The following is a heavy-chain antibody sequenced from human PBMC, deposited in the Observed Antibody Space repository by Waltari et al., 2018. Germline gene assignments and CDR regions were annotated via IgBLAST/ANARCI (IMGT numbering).Heavy chain of an antibody. CDR1: GFTFSSYA. CDR3: AKDQGYSSGWYSFGY. D-gene: IGHD6-19*01. CDR2: LSGSGGST. J-gene: IGHJ4*02. V-gene: IGHV3-23*01. Sequence: EVQLLESGGGLVQPGGSLRLSCAASGFTFSSYAMSWVRQAPGKGLEWVSGLSGSGGSTSYADTVKGRFTISRDKSKNTLYLQMNSLRAEDTAVYYCAKDQGYSSGWYSFGYWGQGTLVTVSS.